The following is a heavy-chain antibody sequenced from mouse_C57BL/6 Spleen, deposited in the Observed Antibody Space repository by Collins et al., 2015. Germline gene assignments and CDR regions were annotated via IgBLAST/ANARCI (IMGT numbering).Heavy chain of an antibody. J-gene: IGHJ1*01. CDR2: ISCYNGAT. D-gene: IGHD1-1*01. Sequence: LVKTGASVKMSCKASGYSFTGYYIHWVKQSHGKSLEWIGYISCYNGATGYNQKFKGKATFTVDTSSSTAYVQFNSLTSEDSAVYYCARDSTVVEGYWYFDVWGAGTTVTVSS. CDR1: GYSFTGYY. V-gene: IGHV1S34*01. CDR3: ARDSTVVEGYWYFDV.